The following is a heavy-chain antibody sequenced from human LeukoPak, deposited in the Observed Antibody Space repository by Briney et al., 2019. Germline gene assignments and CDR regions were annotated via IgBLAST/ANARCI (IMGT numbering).Heavy chain of an antibody. V-gene: IGHV1-18*01. D-gene: IGHD2-2*01. CDR3: ARDYCSSTSCYFDY. CDR2: ISAYNANT. CDR1: GYTFTTYG. J-gene: IGHJ4*02. Sequence: ASVKVSCKASGYTFTTYGISWVRQAPGQGLEWMGWISAYNANTNYALKLQGRVTMTTDTSTSTAYMELRSLRSDDTAVYYCARDYCSSTSCYFDYWGQGTLVAVSS.